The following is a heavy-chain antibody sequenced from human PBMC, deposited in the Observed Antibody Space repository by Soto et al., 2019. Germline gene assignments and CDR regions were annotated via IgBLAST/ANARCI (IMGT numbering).Heavy chain of an antibody. CDR1: GFTVSSNY. D-gene: IGHD1-1*01. CDR2: IYSGGST. Sequence: HPGGSLRLSCAASGFTVSSNYMSWVRQAPGKGLEWVSVIYSGGSTYYADSVKGRFTISRDNSKNTLYLQMNSLRAEDTAVYYCAREGGLERRHDAFDIWGQGTMVTVSS. V-gene: IGHV3-53*01. J-gene: IGHJ3*02. CDR3: AREGGLERRHDAFDI.